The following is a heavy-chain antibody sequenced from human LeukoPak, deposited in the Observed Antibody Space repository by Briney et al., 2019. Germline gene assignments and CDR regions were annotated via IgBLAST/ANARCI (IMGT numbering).Heavy chain of an antibody. Sequence: GGSLSLSCAPSGFTFSNYAMSWVRQAPGKGLEWVSTISNSNGNTYYADYVQGRFTISRDNYKSTLYLQMIRLSAEDTAIYYCAKATGNLGNWGQGTLVSVSS. CDR2: ISNSNGNT. D-gene: IGHD1-1*01. J-gene: IGHJ4*02. CDR1: GFTFSNYA. V-gene: IGHV3-23*01. CDR3: AKATGNLGN.